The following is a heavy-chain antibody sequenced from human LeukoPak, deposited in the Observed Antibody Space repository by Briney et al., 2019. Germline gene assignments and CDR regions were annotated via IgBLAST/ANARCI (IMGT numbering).Heavy chain of an antibody. CDR2: ISGNGGST. CDR3: VKGGLYSGDYYGH. J-gene: IGHJ4*02. V-gene: IGHV3-64D*06. Sequence: PGGSLRLSCSGSGFTFTSYAMHWVRQAPGKGLEYVSSISGNGGSTYYADSVNGRFTISRDNSKNQVYLQMSSLRGDDTAFYYCVKGGLYSGDYYGHWGQGTLVTVSS. D-gene: IGHD1-26*01. CDR1: GFTFTSYA.